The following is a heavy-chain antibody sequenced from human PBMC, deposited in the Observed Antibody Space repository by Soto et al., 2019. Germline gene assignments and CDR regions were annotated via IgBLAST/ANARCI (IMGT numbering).Heavy chain of an antibody. CDR1: GFSFNSYW. J-gene: IGHJ5*01. Sequence: GESLKISCKGSGFSFNSYWIGWVRQMPGKGLEWMGIISPIDYDTRYNPSFEGQVTISADNSISTAYLQWSSLKASDTGIYYCARQSYYDALTGYLNWFDYWGQGTQVTVSS. CDR2: ISPIDYDT. V-gene: IGHV5-51*01. D-gene: IGHD3-9*01. CDR3: ARQSYYDALTGYLNWFDY.